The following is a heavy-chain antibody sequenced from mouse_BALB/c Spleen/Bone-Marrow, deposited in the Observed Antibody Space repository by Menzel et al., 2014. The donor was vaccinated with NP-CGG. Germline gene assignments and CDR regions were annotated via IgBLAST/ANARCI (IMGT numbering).Heavy chain of an antibody. Sequence: EVQVVESGGGLVQPGGSLRLSCATSGFTFTDYYMSWVRQPPGEALEWLGFIRNKANGYTTEYSASVKGRFTISRDNSQSILYLQTNILRTEDSATYYCARDGNYGSNWYFDVWGAGTTVTVSS. CDR2: IRNKANGYTT. D-gene: IGHD1-1*01. J-gene: IGHJ1*01. V-gene: IGHV7-3*02. CDR1: GFTFTDYY. CDR3: ARDGNYGSNWYFDV.